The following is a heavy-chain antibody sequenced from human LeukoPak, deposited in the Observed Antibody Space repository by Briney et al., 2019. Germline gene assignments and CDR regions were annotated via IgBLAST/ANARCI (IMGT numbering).Heavy chain of an antibody. D-gene: IGHD3-22*01. J-gene: IGHJ4*02. V-gene: IGHV3-48*02. CDR2: ISGSSNTI. Sequence: GGSLRLSCAASGFTFNTYSMNWVRQAPGKGLEWVSYISGSSNTIYYAASVKGRFTISRDNAKNSLYLQMNSLRDDDTAVYYCATWDYYDSSGYYAYSFDYWGQGTLVTVSS. CDR1: GFTFNTYS. CDR3: ATWDYYDSSGYYAYSFDY.